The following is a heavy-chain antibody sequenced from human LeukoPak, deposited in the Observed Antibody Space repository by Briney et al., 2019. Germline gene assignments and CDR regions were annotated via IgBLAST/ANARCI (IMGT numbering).Heavy chain of an antibody. V-gene: IGHV3-30*04. Sequence: GGSLRLSCAASGFTFGSYAMHWVRQAPGKGLEWVAVISYDGSNKYYADSVKGRFTISRDNSKNTLYLQMNSLRAEDTAVYYCARETQRSGVDYWGQGTLVTVSS. CDR3: ARETQRSGVDY. D-gene: IGHD1-14*01. CDR2: ISYDGSNK. J-gene: IGHJ4*02. CDR1: GFTFGSYA.